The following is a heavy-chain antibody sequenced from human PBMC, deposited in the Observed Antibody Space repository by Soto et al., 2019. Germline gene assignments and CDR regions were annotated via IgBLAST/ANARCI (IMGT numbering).Heavy chain of an antibody. J-gene: IGHJ6*02. Sequence: PGDSVPISGKGSGYKVSSSWIGRVRQKNGKGLEWMGIIYPGDSDTRYSPSFQGQVTISADKSISTAYLQWSSLKASDTAMYYCARDFWSGYSLSEYYGMDVWGQGTTVTVSS. V-gene: IGHV5-51*01. CDR3: ARDFWSGYSLSEYYGMDV. D-gene: IGHD3-3*01. CDR2: IYPGDSDT. CDR1: GYKVSSSW.